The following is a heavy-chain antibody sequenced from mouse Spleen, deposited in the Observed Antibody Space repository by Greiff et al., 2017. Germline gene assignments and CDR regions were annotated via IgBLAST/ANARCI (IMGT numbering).Heavy chain of an antibody. D-gene: IGHD2-12*01. Sequence: VQLQQSGTVLARPGASVKMSCKASSYSFTSYWMHWVKQRPGQGLEWIGAIYPGNSDTSYNQKFKGKAKLTAVTSASTAYMELSSLTNEDSAVYYCTLRRGYAMDYWGQGTSVTVSS. J-gene: IGHJ4*01. CDR2: IYPGNSDT. CDR3: TLRRGYAMDY. V-gene: IGHV1-5*01. CDR1: SYSFTSYW.